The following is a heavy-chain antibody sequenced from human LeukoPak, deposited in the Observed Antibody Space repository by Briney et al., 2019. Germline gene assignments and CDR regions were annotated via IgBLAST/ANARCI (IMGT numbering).Heavy chain of an antibody. CDR3: ARGYGSGEDGDY. CDR1: GFTFDDYG. Sequence: GGSLRLSRAASGFTFDDYGMSWVRQAPGKGLEWVSGINWNGGSTGYADSVKGRFTISRDNAKNSLYLQMNSLRAEDTALYYCARGYGSGEDGDYWGQGTLVTVSS. D-gene: IGHD3-10*01. J-gene: IGHJ4*02. CDR2: INWNGGST. V-gene: IGHV3-20*04.